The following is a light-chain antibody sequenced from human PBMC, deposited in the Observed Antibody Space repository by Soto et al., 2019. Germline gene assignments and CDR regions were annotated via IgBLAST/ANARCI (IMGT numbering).Light chain of an antibody. CDR1: SIDVGSYNL. J-gene: IGLJ2*01. V-gene: IGLV2-23*02. Sequence: QSALTQPASVSGSPGQSITISCTGTSIDVGSYNLVSWYQQHPGKAPKLMIYEVSKRPSGVSNRFSGSKSGNTDSLTISGLQAEDEADYYCCSYAGSSTLVFGGWTKLTVL. CDR3: CSYAGSSTLV. CDR2: EVS.